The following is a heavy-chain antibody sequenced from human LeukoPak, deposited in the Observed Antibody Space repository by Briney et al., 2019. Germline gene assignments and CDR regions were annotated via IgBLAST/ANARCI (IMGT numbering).Heavy chain of an antibody. V-gene: IGHV4-59*12. CDR1: GGSISSYY. CDR3: ARGHYSSWYGYFDF. CDR2: IYSSGST. J-gene: IGHJ2*01. D-gene: IGHD6-13*01. Sequence: SETLSLTCTVSGGSISSYYWSWIRQPPGKGLEWIGYIYSSGSTSYNPSFKSRVTVSVDTSENEFSLRLTSVTAADTAVYYCARGHYSSWYGYFDFWGRGTLVTVSS.